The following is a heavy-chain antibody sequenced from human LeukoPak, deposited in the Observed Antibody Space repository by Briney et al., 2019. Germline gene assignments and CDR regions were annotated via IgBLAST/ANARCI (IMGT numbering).Heavy chain of an antibody. V-gene: IGHV4-34*01. J-gene: IGHJ5*02. CDR1: GGSFSGYY. Sequence: PSETLSLTCAVYGGSFSGYYWSWIRQPPGKGLEWIGEINHSGSTNYNPSLKSRVTISVDTSKNQLSLKLTSVTPADTAVYYCARKAAAGIPPLYNWFDPWGQETLVTVSA. D-gene: IGHD6-13*01. CDR3: ARKAAAGIPPLYNWFDP. CDR2: INHSGST.